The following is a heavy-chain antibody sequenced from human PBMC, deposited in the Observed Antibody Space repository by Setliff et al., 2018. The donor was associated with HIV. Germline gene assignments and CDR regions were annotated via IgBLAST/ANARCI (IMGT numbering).Heavy chain of an antibody. J-gene: IGHJ4*02. D-gene: IGHD2-15*01. Sequence: GGSLRLSCAVSGFNWNNYAMSWVRQAPGKGLEWVSTISGSGGSTYYTDSVKGRFTISKDNSKNTLYPQMNSLRAEDTAVYYCARLRINDFWGQGTPVTVSS. CDR3: ARLRINDF. CDR2: ISGSGGST. V-gene: IGHV3-23*01. CDR1: GFNWNNYA.